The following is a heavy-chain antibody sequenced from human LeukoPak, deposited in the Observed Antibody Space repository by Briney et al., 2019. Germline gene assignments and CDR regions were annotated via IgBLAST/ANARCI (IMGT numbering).Heavy chain of an antibody. Sequence: GGSLRLSCVASGFTFSSYWMGWVRQAPGKGLEWVANIQQDGSEIFYVDSVRGRFTISRDNAKKSLFLEMNSLRAEDTALYYCARHGPGMNFFYLDFWGQGTLVTVAS. D-gene: IGHD3-10*01. J-gene: IGHJ4*02. CDR1: GFTFSSYW. CDR2: IQQDGSEI. CDR3: ARHGPGMNFFYLDF. V-gene: IGHV3-7*01.